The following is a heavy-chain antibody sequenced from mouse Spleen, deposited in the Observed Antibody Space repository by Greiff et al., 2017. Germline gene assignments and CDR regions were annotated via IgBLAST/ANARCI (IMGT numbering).Heavy chain of an antibody. Sequence: VQLQQSGPSLVQPSQSLSITCTVSGFSLTSYGVHWVRQSPGKGLEWLGVIWRGGSTDYNAAFMSRLSITKDNSKSQVFFKMNSLQADDTAIYYCAKKSYYDYDVGYAMDYWGQGTSVTVSS. CDR1: GFSLTSYG. CDR3: AKKSYYDYDVGYAMDY. CDR2: IWRGGST. J-gene: IGHJ4*01. D-gene: IGHD2-4*01. V-gene: IGHV2-5-1*01.